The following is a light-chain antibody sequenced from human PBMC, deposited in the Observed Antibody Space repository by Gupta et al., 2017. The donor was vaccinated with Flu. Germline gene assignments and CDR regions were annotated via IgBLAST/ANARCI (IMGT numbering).Light chain of an antibody. V-gene: IGKV3-20*01. J-gene: IGKJ1*01. CDR1: QSVSSSY. Sequence: ATLSLSPGERATLSCRASQSVSSSYLAWYQQKPGQAPRLLIYGASSRATGIPDRFSGSGSGTDFTLTISRLEPEDFAVYYCQQDGSSPLTFGQGTKVEIK. CDR2: GAS. CDR3: QQDGSSPLT.